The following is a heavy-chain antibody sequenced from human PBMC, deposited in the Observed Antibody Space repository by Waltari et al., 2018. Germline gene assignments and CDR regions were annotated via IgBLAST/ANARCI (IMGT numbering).Heavy chain of an antibody. CDR1: GESVSSDSAA. D-gene: IGHD1-26*01. Sequence: QVPLQQSGPGPVKPSQTLSLTCAIAGESVSSDSAAWNWIRQSPSRGLEWLGRTYYRSKLYDDYAVSVKSRITINSDTSKNEFSLQLNSVTPEDTAVYYCARGYSGNYDSWGQGTLVTVSS. V-gene: IGHV6-1*01. CDR3: ARGYSGNYDS. J-gene: IGHJ5*01. CDR2: TYYRSKLYD.